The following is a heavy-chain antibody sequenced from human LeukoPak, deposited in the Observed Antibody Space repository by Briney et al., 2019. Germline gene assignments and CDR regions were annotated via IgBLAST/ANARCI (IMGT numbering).Heavy chain of an antibody. CDR1: GVTFGDYA. J-gene: IGHJ3*02. CDR2: IRSKVYGGTI. Sequence: PGRSLRVSCTAPGVTFGDYAMSWFRQAPGKGLEWVSFIRSKVYGGTIEYAASVKGRFTISRDESKSIAYLQMNSLKTEDTAVYYCTRDGGYSYGSYRAFDIWGQGTTVTVSS. CDR3: TRDGGYSYGSYRAFDI. D-gene: IGHD5-18*01. V-gene: IGHV3-49*03.